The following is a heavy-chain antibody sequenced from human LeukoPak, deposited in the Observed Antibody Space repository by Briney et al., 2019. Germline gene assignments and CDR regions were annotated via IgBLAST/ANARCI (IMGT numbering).Heavy chain of an antibody. D-gene: IGHD3-10*01. J-gene: IGHJ4*02. V-gene: IGHV3-66*01. Sequence: PGGSLTLSCPASGLTVSSYYMSWVRQAPGQGLEWVGGIYSGGSTYYAESVKDRFTIFRDNSKNRLDLQMNTLRAEHTALYYCATDNNYYGSGSFDYWGQGTLLTVSS. CDR3: ATDNNYYGSGSFDY. CDR1: GLTVSSYY. CDR2: IYSGGST.